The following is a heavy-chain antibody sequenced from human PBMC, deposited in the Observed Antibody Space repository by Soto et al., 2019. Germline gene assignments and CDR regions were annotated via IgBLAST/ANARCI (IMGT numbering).Heavy chain of an antibody. CDR2: IIPIFGTA. CDR3: ASALGITGTTTQFDY. D-gene: IGHD1-7*01. Sequence: SVKVPCKACGGTFSTYSISWVRQAPAQGLEWMGGIIPIFGTANYAQKFQGRVTITADKSTSTAYMELSSLRSEDTAVYYCASALGITGTTTQFDYWGQGTLVTVSS. CDR1: GGTFSTYS. J-gene: IGHJ4*02. V-gene: IGHV1-69*06.